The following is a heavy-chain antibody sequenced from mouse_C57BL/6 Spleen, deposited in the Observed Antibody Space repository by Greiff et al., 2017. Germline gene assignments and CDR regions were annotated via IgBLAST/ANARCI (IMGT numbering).Heavy chain of an antibody. J-gene: IGHJ3*01. CDR2: IYPGSGNA. CDR1: GYSFTSYY. V-gene: IGHV1-66*01. Sequence: QVQLQQSGPELVKPGASVKISCKASGYSFTSYYIHWVKQRPGQGLEWIGWIYPGSGNAKYNEKFKGQATLTADTSSSTAYMPLSSLTSEDSAVYYCARGGDYDGAWFAYGGQGTLVTVSA. D-gene: IGHD2-4*01. CDR3: ARGGDYDGAWFAY.